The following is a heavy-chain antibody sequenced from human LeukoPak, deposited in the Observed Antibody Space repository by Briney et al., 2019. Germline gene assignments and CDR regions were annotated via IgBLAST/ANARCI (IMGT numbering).Heavy chain of an antibody. CDR3: AKDRDYSSSGASVDY. J-gene: IGHJ4*02. V-gene: IGHV3-9*01. CDR1: GFIFDDYA. Sequence: PGRSLRLSCAASGFIFDDYAMHTVRQAPGKGPEWVSGISWNSGSIGYADSVKGRFTISRDNAKNSLYLQMNSLRAEDTALYYCAKDRDYSSSGASVDYWGQGTLVTVSS. D-gene: IGHD6-6*01. CDR2: ISWNSGSI.